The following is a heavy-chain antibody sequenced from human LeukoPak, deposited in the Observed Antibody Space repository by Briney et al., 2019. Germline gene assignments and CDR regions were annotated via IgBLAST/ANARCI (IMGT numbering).Heavy chain of an antibody. CDR3: ASIYSYGPNYYYGMDV. CDR2: IIPILGIA. D-gene: IGHD5-18*01. Sequence: SVKVSCKASGGTFSSYAISWVRQAPGQGLEWMGRIIPILGIANYAQKFQGRVTITADKSTSTAYMELSSLRSEDTAVYYCASIYSYGPNYYYGMDVWGQGTTVTVSS. J-gene: IGHJ6*02. V-gene: IGHV1-69*04. CDR1: GGTFSSYA.